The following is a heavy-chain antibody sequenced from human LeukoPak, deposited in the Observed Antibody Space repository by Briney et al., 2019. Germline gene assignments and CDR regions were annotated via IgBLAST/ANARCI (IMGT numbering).Heavy chain of an antibody. CDR2: INHSGST. CDR3: ARMDIVALDFDY. Sequence: SQTLSLTCTVSGGSISSGGYYWSWIRQPPGKELEWIGEINHSGSTNYNPSLKSRVTISVDTSKNQFSLKLSSVTAADTAVYYCARMDIVALDFDYWGQGTLVTVSS. CDR1: GGSISSGGYY. J-gene: IGHJ4*02. D-gene: IGHD5-12*01. V-gene: IGHV4-30-2*01.